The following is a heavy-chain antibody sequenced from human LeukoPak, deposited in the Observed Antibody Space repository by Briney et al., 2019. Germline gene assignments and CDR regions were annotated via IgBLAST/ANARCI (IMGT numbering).Heavy chain of an antibody. CDR2: VHLDGRT. J-gene: IGHJ4*02. CDR3: AREGGFYRPLDY. D-gene: IGHD6-25*01. CDR1: GGSVTSTNW. Sequence: PSETLSLTCDVSGGSVTSTNWWTWFRQPPGKGLEWVGEVHLDGRTNYNPSLKSRLVMSADLPENHISLKLTSVTAADTAVYYCAREGGFYRPLDYSGQGTLVTVSS. V-gene: IGHV4-4*02.